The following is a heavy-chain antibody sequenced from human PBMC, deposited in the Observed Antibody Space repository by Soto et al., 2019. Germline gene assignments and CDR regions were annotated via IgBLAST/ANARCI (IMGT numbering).Heavy chain of an antibody. CDR3: AKRRGDGYFDL. V-gene: IGHV3-23*01. J-gene: IGHJ2*01. Sequence: EVQLLESGGGLVQPGGSLRLSCAASGFTFSNFAMSWVRRAPGKGLEWVSAIGGTSGSTYYADSVKGRFTISRDNSKNRLSLKMTSLGAEDTAVYYCAKRRGDGYFDLWGRGTLVTVSS. D-gene: IGHD7-27*01. CDR1: GFTFSNFA. CDR2: IGGTSGST.